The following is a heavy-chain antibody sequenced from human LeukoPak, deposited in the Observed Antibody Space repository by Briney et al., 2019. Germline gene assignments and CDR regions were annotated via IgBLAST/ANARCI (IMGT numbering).Heavy chain of an antibody. CDR1: GFTFSSYS. D-gene: IGHD5-24*01. Sequence: GGSLRLSCAASGFTFSSYSTNWVRQAPGKGLEWVSSISSSSSYIYYADSVKGRFTISRDNAKNSLYLQMNSLRAEDTAVYYCAEGGGYNQPFDYWGQGTLVTVSS. V-gene: IGHV3-21*01. CDR3: AEGGGYNQPFDY. CDR2: ISSSSSYI. J-gene: IGHJ4*02.